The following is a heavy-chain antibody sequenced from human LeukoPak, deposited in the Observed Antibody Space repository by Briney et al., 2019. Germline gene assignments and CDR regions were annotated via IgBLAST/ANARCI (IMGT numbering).Heavy chain of an antibody. V-gene: IGHV3-48*04. J-gene: IGHJ4*02. CDR3: ARGRYCSGGSCFHDY. CDR2: ISSSSSTI. Sequence: GGSLRLSCAASGFTFSSYSMNWVRQAPGKGLEWVSYISSSSSTIYYADSVKGRFTISRDNAKNSLYLQMNSLRAEDTAVYYCARGRYCSGGSCFHDYWGQGTLVIVSS. D-gene: IGHD2-15*01. CDR1: GFTFSSYS.